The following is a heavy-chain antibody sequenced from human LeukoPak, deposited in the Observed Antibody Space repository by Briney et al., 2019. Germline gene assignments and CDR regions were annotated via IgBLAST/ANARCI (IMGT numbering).Heavy chain of an antibody. CDR2: IRGGGGST. CDR3: ARSLGRGWQIDY. CDR1: GSTFSSYG. Sequence: GGSLRLSCAASGSTFSSYGMSWVRQAPGKGLEWVSSIRGGGGSTFYADSVKGRFTISRDNSKNTLSLQVNSLRAEDTAIYYCARSLGRGWQIDYWGQGTLVTVSS. V-gene: IGHV3-23*01. J-gene: IGHJ4*02. D-gene: IGHD6-19*01.